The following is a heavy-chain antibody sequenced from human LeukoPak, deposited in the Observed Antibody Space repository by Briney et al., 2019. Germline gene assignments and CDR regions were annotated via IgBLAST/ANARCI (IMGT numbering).Heavy chain of an antibody. CDR1: GYTFTSYD. J-gene: IGHJ5*02. CDR2: MNPNGGNT. Sequence: ASVKVSCKASGYTFTSYDINWVRQATGQGLEWMGWMNPNGGNTGYAQKFQGRVTITRNTSISTAYMELSSLRSEDTAVYYCAREQGDCSGGSCYSYNWFDPWGQGTLVTVSS. D-gene: IGHD2-15*01. V-gene: IGHV1-8*03. CDR3: AREQGDCSGGSCYSYNWFDP.